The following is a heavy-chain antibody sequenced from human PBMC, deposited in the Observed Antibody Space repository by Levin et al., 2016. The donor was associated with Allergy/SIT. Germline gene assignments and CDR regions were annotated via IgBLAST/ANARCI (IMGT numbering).Heavy chain of an antibody. V-gene: IGHV1-18*01. CDR3: ARDGGEEWDPILMLYDY. D-gene: IGHD1-26*01. J-gene: IGHJ4*02. CDR2: ISAYNGNT. Sequence: WVRQAPGQGLEWMGWISAYNGNTNYAQKLQGRVTMTTDTSTSTAYMELRSLRSDDTAVYYCARDGGEEWDPILMLYDYWGQGTLVTVSS.